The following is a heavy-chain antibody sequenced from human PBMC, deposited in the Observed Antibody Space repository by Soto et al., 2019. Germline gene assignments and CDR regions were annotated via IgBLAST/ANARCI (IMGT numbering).Heavy chain of an antibody. Sequence: SETLSLTCTVSGGSIDSNRYYWAWIRQPPGNGLEWIGSIFYTGSTYYSPSLKGRLTISVDPSKNQFSLKLTSVTAADTAMYYCARPKTLGAAAGKGWFAPCGQAPLVT. CDR1: GGSIDSNRYY. CDR3: ARPKTLGAAAGKGWFAP. V-gene: IGHV4-39*01. J-gene: IGHJ5*02. D-gene: IGHD6-13*01. CDR2: IFYTGST.